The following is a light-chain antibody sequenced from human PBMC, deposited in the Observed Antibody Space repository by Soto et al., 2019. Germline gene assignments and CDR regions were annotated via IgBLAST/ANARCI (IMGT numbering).Light chain of an antibody. V-gene: IGLV2-23*03. CDR2: EGS. J-gene: IGLJ2*01. CDR1: SSDVGSYNL. CDR3: CSYSGSSTFDVV. Sequence: QSALTQPASVSGSPGQSITISCTGTSSDVGSYNLVSWYQQHPGKAPKLMIYEGSKRPSGISIRFSGSKSGNTASLTISGRQAEDEADYYCCSYSGSSTFDVVFGGGTKLTVL.